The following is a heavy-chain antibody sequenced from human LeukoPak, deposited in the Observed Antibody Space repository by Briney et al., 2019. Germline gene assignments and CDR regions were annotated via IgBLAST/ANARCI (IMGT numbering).Heavy chain of an antibody. D-gene: IGHD2-21*01. V-gene: IGHV3-74*03. CDR2: INSHGTTT. CDR3: ARCGGDCFSFGMDV. Sequence: PGGSLRLSCVASGFTFSNYWMHWVRQAPGKGLVWVSRINSHGTTTMYADSAKGRFTISRDNAKNTLYLQMNSLRAEDTAVYHCARCGGDCFSFGMDVWGQGTTVTVSS. J-gene: IGHJ6*02. CDR1: GFTFSNYW.